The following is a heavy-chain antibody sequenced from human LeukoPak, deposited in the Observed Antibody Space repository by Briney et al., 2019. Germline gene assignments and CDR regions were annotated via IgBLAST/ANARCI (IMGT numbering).Heavy chain of an antibody. D-gene: IGHD3-10*01. J-gene: IGHJ4*02. CDR3: ASITMVRGVNY. V-gene: IGHV4-30-4*08. CDR2: IYYSGST. Sequence: SQTLSLTCTVSGGSISSGDYYWSWIRQPPGKGLVWFGYIYYSGSTYYNSSLKSRVTISVDTSKNQFSLKLSSVTAADTAVYYCASITMVRGVNYWGQGTLVTVSS. CDR1: GGSISSGDYY.